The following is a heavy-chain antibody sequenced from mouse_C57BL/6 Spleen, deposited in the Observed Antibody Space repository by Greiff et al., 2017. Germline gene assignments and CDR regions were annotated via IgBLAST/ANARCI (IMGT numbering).Heavy chain of an antibody. J-gene: IGHJ1*03. CDR1: GYTFTSYT. CDR2: INPSSGYT. V-gene: IGHV1-4*01. CDR3: ARSGCGSRWYFDV. D-gene: IGHD1-1*01. Sequence: QVQLQQSGAELARPGASVKMSCKASGYTFTSYTMHWVKQRPGQGLEWIGYINPSSGYTKYNQKFKDKATLTADKSSSTAYMQLSSLTSEDSAVYYCARSGCGSRWYFDVWGTGTTVTVSS.